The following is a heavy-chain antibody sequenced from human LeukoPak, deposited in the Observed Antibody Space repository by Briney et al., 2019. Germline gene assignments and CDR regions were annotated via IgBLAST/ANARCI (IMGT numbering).Heavy chain of an antibody. D-gene: IGHD3-22*01. CDR3: TYDSRGYSFDY. CDR2: ISSDGSIK. J-gene: IGHJ4*02. V-gene: IGHV3-30-3*01. Sequence: PGRSLGLSCAASGFTFSSYAMHWVRQAPGEGLEWLAVISSDGSIKYYGDSVRGRFTISRDNSKNTLYLQINTLRTEDTAVYYCTYDSRGYSFDYWGQGTLGIVSS. CDR1: GFTFSSYA.